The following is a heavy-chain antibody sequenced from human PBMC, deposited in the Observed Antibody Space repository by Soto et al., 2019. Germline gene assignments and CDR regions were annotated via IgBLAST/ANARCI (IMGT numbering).Heavy chain of an antibody. Sequence: QVQLVESGGGVVQPGRSLRLSCAASGFTFSSYGVHWVRQAPGKGLEWVASVAYDGSNKHYADSVKGRFTISRDNSTNKLDLKMNSLRGEDTAVYYCAKGTCYCDRCGCYTYDLWGQGTQVT. J-gene: IGHJ5*02. CDR2: VAYDGSNK. CDR1: GFTFSSYG. V-gene: IGHV3-30*18. CDR3: AKGTCYCDRCGCYTYDL. D-gene: IGHD3-22*01.